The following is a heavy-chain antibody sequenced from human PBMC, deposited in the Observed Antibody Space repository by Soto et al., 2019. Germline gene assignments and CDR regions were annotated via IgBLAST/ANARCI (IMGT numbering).Heavy chain of an antibody. V-gene: IGHV1-8*01. D-gene: IGHD6-25*01. Sequence: QVQLVQSGAEVKKPGASVKVSCKASGYTFITYDINWVRQAAGQGLEWMGWMNPNKGNAGYAQKFQGRVTMSRNTSICTPYMERTSLRFNDTAVYFCARRKERSGPNYFDSWGQGPLVTVSS. J-gene: IGHJ4*02. CDR2: MNPNKGNA. CDR1: GYTFITYD. CDR3: ARRKERSGPNYFDS.